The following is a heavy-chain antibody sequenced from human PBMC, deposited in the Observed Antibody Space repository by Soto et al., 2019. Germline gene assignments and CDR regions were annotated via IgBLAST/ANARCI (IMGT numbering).Heavy chain of an antibody. CDR3: ARVRKLGVRWFDP. V-gene: IGHV4-30-4*01. CDR1: GGSISSGDYY. CDR2: IYYSGST. Sequence: QVQLQESGPGLVKPSQTLSLTCTVSGGSISSGDYYWSWIRQPPGKGLEWIGYIYYSGSTYYNPCLKSRVXXSXDXXKNQFSLKLSSVTAADTAVYYCARVRKLGVRWFDPWGQGTLVTVSS. D-gene: IGHD7-27*01. J-gene: IGHJ5*02.